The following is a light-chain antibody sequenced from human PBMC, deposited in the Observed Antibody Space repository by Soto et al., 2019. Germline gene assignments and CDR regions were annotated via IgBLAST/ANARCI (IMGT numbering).Light chain of an antibody. J-gene: IGKJ1*01. CDR2: GAS. CDR3: QQYGSSPRT. V-gene: IGKV3-20*01. Sequence: VLTQSPGTLSLSPWERATLSCRASQSVSSGYLAWYQQKPGQPPRLLIYGASSRATDIPDRFTGSGSGTDFTLIISRLEPEDFAVYYCQQYGSSPRTFGQGTKVEIK. CDR1: QSVSSGY.